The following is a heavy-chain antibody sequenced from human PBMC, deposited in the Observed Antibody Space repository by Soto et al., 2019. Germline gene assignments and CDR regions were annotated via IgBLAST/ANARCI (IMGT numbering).Heavy chain of an antibody. CDR3: ARGGYSGYVY. V-gene: IGHV4-34*01. J-gene: IGHJ4*02. CDR2: INHSGST. CDR1: GGSFSGYY. D-gene: IGHD5-12*01. Sequence: SETLSLTCAVYGGSFSGYYWSWIRQPPGKGLEWIGEINHSGSTNYNPSLKSRVTISVDTSKNQFSLKLSSVTAADTAVYYCARGGYSGYVYWGQGTLVTVSS.